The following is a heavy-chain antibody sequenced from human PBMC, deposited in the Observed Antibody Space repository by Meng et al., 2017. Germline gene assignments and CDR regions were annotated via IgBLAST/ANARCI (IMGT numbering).Heavy chain of an antibody. Sequence: ASWGGLVPPGSYWRLSLAVFGFNFDDYAMHWVRQAPGKGLEWVSGISWNSGSIGYADSVKGRFTISRDNAKNSLYLQMNSLRAEDTALYYCAKGLTAMVTNWFDPWGQGTLVTVSS. CDR2: ISWNSGSI. CDR3: AKGLTAMVTNWFDP. CDR1: GFNFDDYA. V-gene: IGHV3-9*01. D-gene: IGHD5-18*01. J-gene: IGHJ5*02.